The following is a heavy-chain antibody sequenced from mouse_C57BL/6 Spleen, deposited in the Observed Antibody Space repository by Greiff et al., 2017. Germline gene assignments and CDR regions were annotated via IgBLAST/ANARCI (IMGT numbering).Heavy chain of an antibody. CDR1: GYTFTSYW. CDR3: ATNDGYYSSAMDY. CDR2: IYPGSGST. V-gene: IGHV1-55*01. Sequence: QVQLQQPGAELVKPGASGKMSCKASGYTFTSYWITWVKQRPGQGLEWIGDIYPGSGSTNYNEKFKSKATLTVDTSSSTAYMQLSSLASEDSAVYYCATNDGYYSSAMDYWGQGTSVTVSS. J-gene: IGHJ4*01. D-gene: IGHD2-3*01.